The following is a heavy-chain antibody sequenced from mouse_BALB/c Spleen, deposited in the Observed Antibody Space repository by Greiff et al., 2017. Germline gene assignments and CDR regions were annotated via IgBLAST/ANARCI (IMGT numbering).Heavy chain of an antibody. J-gene: IGHJ3*01. D-gene: IGHD2-4*01. CDR3: ARGDYDYDRWFAY. Sequence: EVKLMESGGGLVKPGGSLKLSCAASGFTFSSYAMSWVRQTPEKRLEWVASISSGGSTYYPDSVKGRFTISRDNARNILYLQMSSLRSEDTAMYYCARGDYDYDRWFAYWGQGTLVTVSA. CDR2: ISSGGST. CDR1: GFTFSSYA. V-gene: IGHV5-6-5*01.